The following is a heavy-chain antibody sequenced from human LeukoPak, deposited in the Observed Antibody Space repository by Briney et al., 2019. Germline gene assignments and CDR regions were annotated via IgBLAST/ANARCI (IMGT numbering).Heavy chain of an antibody. CDR1: GFTVSSNY. Sequence: GGSLRLSCAASGFTVSSNYMSWVRQAPGKGLEWVSVIYSGGSTYYADSVKGRFTISRDNSKNTLYLQMNSLRAEDTAVYYCARDSEDIVVVVAATQSPSAGAFDYWGQGTLVTVSS. D-gene: IGHD2-15*01. CDR3: ARDSEDIVVVVAATQSPSAGAFDY. CDR2: IYSGGST. V-gene: IGHV3-53*05. J-gene: IGHJ4*02.